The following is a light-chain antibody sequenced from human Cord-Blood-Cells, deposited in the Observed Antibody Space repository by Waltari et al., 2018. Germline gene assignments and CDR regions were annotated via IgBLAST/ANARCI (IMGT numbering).Light chain of an antibody. J-gene: IGLJ3*02. CDR1: SSDVGGYNY. CDR3: SSYTSSSTWV. CDR2: DVS. V-gene: IGLV2-14*01. Sequence: QPPLTQPASVSGSPGRSIPISCTGTSSDVGGYNYVPWYQQHPGKAPKLMIYDVSKRPSGVSNRFSGSKSGNTASLTISGLQAEDEADYYCSSYTSSSTWVFGGGTKLTVL.